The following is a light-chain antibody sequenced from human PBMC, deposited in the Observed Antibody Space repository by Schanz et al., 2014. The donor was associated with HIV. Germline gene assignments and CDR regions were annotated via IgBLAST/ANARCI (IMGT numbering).Light chain of an antibody. J-gene: IGKJ2*01. Sequence: DIQMTQSPSTLSASVGDRVTISCRASQSVSSFLHWYQQKPGEAPKLLIYSASSLHTGVPSTFSGSGSGTEFALTISSLQPDDFATYYCQQYNSFSSTFGQGTKLEIK. CDR3: QQYNSFSST. CDR1: QSVSSF. V-gene: IGKV1-5*03. CDR2: SAS.